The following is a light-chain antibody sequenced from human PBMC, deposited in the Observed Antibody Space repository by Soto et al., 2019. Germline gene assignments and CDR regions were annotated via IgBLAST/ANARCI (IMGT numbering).Light chain of an antibody. Sequence: EIVLTQSPDTLSLSPGERATLSCRASQSVSSSYLAWYQQKPGQAPRLLIYDASNRATGIPARFSGSGSGTDFTLTISSLQSEDFAVYYCQQYHNWPPITFGQGTRLENK. CDR3: QQYHNWPPIT. CDR1: QSVSSSY. J-gene: IGKJ5*01. CDR2: DAS. V-gene: IGKV3-20*01.